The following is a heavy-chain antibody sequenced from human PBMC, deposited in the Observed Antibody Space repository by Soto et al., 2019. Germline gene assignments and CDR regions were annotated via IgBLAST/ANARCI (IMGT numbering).Heavy chain of an antibody. V-gene: IGHV4-34*01. Sequence: PSETLSLTCAAYGGSFSGYDWNWIRQPPGKGLEWIGEINHGGNTNYNPSLKSRITISIDTSKNQFFLKLHSVTAADTAVYYCARGREGNYLYYGLDVWGQGNTVTVSS. CDR2: INHGGNT. CDR3: ARGREGNYLYYGLDV. J-gene: IGHJ6*02. CDR1: GGSFSGYD.